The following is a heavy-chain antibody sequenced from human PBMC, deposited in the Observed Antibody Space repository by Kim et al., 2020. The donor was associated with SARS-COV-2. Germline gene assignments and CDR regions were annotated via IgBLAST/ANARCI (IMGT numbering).Heavy chain of an antibody. CDR2: ISSSSSTI. CDR3: ARDCSSTSCLAPC. Sequence: GGSLRLSCAASGFTFSSYSMNWVRQAPGKGLEWVSYISSSSSTIYYADSVKGRFTISRDNAKNSLYLQMNSLRAEDTAVYYCARDCSSTSCLAPCWGQGTLVTVSS. V-gene: IGHV3-48*04. J-gene: IGHJ4*02. D-gene: IGHD2-2*01. CDR1: GFTFSSYS.